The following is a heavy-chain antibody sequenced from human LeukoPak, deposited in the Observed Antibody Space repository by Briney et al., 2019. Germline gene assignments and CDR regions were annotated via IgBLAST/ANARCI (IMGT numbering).Heavy chain of an antibody. J-gene: IGHJ4*02. V-gene: IGHV3-33*01. Sequence: GRSLRLSCAASGFTFSSYGMHWVRQAPGKGLEWVAVIWYDGSNKYYADSVKGRFTISRDNSKNTLYLLMNSLRAEDTAVYYCARDSGDCSSTSWYRDGGFDYWGQGTLVTVSS. CDR3: ARDSGDCSSTSWYRDGGFDY. D-gene: IGHD2-2*01. CDR2: IWYDGSNK. CDR1: GFTFSSYG.